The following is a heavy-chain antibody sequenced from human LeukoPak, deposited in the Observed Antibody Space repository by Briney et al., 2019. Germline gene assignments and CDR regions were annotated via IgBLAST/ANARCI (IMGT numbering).Heavy chain of an antibody. CDR3: ARLNPLEHLFSFYFDS. Sequence: SETLSLTCSVSGDSISSGHYYWGWIRQPPGKGLEWLATISSRGSTFYNPSLKSRVTMSVDTSKNQISLNLSSVTASDTSLYYCARLNPLEHLFSFYFDSWGQGILATVSS. CDR2: ISSRGST. CDR1: GDSISSGHYY. J-gene: IGHJ4*02. V-gene: IGHV4-39*01. D-gene: IGHD3-3*01.